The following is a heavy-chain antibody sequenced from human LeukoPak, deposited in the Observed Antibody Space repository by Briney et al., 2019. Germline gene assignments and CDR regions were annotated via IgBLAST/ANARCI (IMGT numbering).Heavy chain of an antibody. V-gene: IGHV3-48*03. D-gene: IGHD5-12*01. CDR3: ARTAYSDYSLGF. CDR2: ISSSGSTI. Sequence: PGGSLRLSCAASGFTFSSYEMNWVRQAPGKGLEWVSYISSSGSTIYYADSVKGRFTISRDNAKNTLYLQMSSLRAEDTAVYYCARTAYSDYSLGFWGQGTLVTVSS. J-gene: IGHJ4*02. CDR1: GFTFSSYE.